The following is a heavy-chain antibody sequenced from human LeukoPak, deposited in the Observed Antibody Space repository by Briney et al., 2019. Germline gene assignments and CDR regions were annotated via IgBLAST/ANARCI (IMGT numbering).Heavy chain of an antibody. CDR1: GYTFTGYY. V-gene: IGHV1-2*06. D-gene: IGHD3-22*01. J-gene: IGHJ4*02. CDR3: ASPHYYDSSGQARGDY. CDR2: INPNSGGT. Sequence: GASVKVSCKASGYTFTGYYMQRVRQAPGQGLEWMGRINPNSGGTNYAQKFQGRVTMTRDTSISTAYMELSRLRSDDTAVYYCASPHYYDSSGQARGDYWGQGTLVTVSS.